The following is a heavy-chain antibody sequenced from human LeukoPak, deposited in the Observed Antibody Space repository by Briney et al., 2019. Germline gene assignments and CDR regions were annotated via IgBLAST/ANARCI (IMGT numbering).Heavy chain of an antibody. CDR3: AYGSGSYYGLFDY. D-gene: IGHD3-10*01. J-gene: IGHJ4*02. CDR2: IYSGGST. V-gene: IGHV3-53*01. CDR1: GFAVSSNY. Sequence: GGSLRLSCAASGFAVSSNYMSWVRQAPGKGLEWVSVIYSGGSTYYADSVKGRFTISRDNSKNTLYLQMNSLRAEDTAVYYCAYGSGSYYGLFDYWGQGTLVTVSS.